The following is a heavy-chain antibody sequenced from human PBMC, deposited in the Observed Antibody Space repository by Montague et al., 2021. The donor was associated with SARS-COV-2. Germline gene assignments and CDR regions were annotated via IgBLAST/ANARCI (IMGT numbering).Heavy chain of an antibody. Sequence: SLRLSCAASGFTLDDYAMHWVRQAPGKGLEWVSGISWNSGSIGYADSVKGRFTISRDNAKNSLYLQMNSLRAEDTALYYCAKLGSYTDYWGQGTLVTVSS. CDR2: ISWNSGSI. J-gene: IGHJ4*02. CDR1: GFTLDDYA. CDR3: AKLGSYTDY. V-gene: IGHV3-9*01. D-gene: IGHD2-2*02.